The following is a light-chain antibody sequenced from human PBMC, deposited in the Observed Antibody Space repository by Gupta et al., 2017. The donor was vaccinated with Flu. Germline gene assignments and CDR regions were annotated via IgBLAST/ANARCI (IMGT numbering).Light chain of an antibody. CDR3: HQRSNWPPFT. V-gene: IGKV3-11*01. Sequence: ERATPSCRASQSVSNYLAWYQQKPGQAPRLLIYDASNRATGIPARFSGSGSGTDFTLTISSLEPEDFAVYYCHQRSNWPPFTFGPGTKVDIK. CDR2: DAS. CDR1: QSVSNY. J-gene: IGKJ3*01.